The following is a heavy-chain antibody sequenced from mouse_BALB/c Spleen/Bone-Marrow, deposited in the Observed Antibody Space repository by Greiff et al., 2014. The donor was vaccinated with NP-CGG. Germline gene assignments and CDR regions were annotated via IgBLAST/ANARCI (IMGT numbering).Heavy chain of an antibody. J-gene: IGHJ3*01. Sequence: VVESGASVKISCKASGYSFTAYYIHWAKQSHVKSLEWIGRINPYNGATSYNQNFKDKASLTVDKSSSTAYMELHSLTSEDSAVYYCARKGNYGWFAYWGQGTLVTVSA. CDR2: INPYNGAT. V-gene: IGHV1-26*01. CDR1: GYSFTAYY. D-gene: IGHD2-1*01. CDR3: ARKGNYGWFAY.